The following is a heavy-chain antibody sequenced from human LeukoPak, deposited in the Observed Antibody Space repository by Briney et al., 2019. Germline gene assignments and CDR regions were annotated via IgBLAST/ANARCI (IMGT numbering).Heavy chain of an antibody. J-gene: IGHJ5*02. Sequence: ASVKLSCKASGYTFTIYDINWVRQATGQGLEWMGGMNPSSGNTGYAQKFQGRVTITRNTSIRTAYMELSSLTFEETDVYFCARGLLGFMRSDYSNYWDNWFDPRGQGTLVTVSS. V-gene: IGHV1-8*03. CDR1: GYTFTIYD. D-gene: IGHD4-11*01. CDR3: ARGLLGFMRSDYSNYWDNWFDP. CDR2: MNPSSGNT.